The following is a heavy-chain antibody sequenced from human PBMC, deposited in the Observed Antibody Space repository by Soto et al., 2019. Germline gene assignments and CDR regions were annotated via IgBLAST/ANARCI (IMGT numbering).Heavy chain of an antibody. J-gene: IGHJ4*02. CDR2: IDHSGST. CDR3: TRGFAMVRGILN. CDR1: PESFSGHY. D-gene: IGHD3-10*01. V-gene: IGHV4-34*01. Sequence: QVQLQQWGAGLLKPSETLSLTCSVYPESFSGHYCNWIRQSPGKGLEWIGEIDHSGSTSYNPSLKSRVTISLDTSKHQFSLKLTSVTAADTAVYFCTRGFAMVRGILNWGQGTLVTVSS.